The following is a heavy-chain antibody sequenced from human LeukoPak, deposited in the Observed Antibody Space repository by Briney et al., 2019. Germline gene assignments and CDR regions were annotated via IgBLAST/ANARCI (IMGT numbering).Heavy chain of an antibody. CDR3: ARSYSSSWYGAFDP. V-gene: IGHV4-39*07. J-gene: IGHJ5*02. CDR2: IYYSGST. CDR1: GGSISSSSYY. Sequence: SETLSLTCTVSGGSISSSSYYWGWIRQPPGKGLEWIGSIYYSGSTYYNPSLKSRVTISVDTSKNQFSLKLSSVTAADTAVYYCARSYSSSWYGAFDPWGQGTLVTVSS. D-gene: IGHD6-13*01.